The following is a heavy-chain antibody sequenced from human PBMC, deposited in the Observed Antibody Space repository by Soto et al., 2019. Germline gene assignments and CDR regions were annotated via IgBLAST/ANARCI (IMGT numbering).Heavy chain of an antibody. Sequence: ASVKVSCKASGYTFTSYGISWVRQAPGQGLEWMGWISAYNGNTNYAQKLQGRVTMTTDTSTSTAYMELRSLRSDDTAVYYCARGDITIFGVVTDDAFDIWGQGTMVTGSS. CDR3: ARGDITIFGVVTDDAFDI. CDR1: GYTFTSYG. V-gene: IGHV1-18*01. CDR2: ISAYNGNT. D-gene: IGHD3-3*01. J-gene: IGHJ3*02.